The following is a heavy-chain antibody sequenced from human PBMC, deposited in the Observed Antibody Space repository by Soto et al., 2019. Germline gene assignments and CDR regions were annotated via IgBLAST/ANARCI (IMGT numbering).Heavy chain of an antibody. Sequence: QVQLQESGPGLVKPSQTLSLTCTVSGGSISSGGYYWSWIRQHPGKGLEWIGYIYYSGSTYYNPSLKSRVTLSVDTSKNQFSLELSAVTAADTAVYYCAREATMVRGVIIRRQGNYFDYWGQGTLVTVSS. CDR2: IYYSGST. V-gene: IGHV4-31*03. D-gene: IGHD3-10*01. CDR3: AREATMVRGVIIRRQGNYFDY. CDR1: GGSISSGGYY. J-gene: IGHJ4*02.